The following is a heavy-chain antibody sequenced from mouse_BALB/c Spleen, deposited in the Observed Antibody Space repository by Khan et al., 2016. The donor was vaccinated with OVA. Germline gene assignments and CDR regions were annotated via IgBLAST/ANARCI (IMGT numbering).Heavy chain of an antibody. D-gene: IGHD1-1*01. CDR2: ISSSGDYF. CDR1: GFTFSTYA. V-gene: IGHV5-9-3*01. J-gene: IGHJ3*01. Sequence: EVELVESGGDLVRPGGSLKLSCSASGFTFSTYAMSWVRQTPEKRLEWVATISSSGDYFYYPDRVKGRFTISRDTAKNTLYLQMSSLRSEDTAMYYCARHNYGPFAYWGQGTLVTVSA. CDR3: ARHNYGPFAY.